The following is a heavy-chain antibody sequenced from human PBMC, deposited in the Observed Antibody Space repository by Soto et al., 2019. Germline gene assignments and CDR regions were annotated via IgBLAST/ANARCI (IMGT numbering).Heavy chain of an antibody. CDR3: ARHYSSGSGNWFAP. CDR2: IYYSGST. J-gene: IGHJ5*02. D-gene: IGHD6-19*01. V-gene: IGHV4-39*01. Sequence: SETLSLTCSVSGGSINSSSYFWGWVRQPPGKGLEWIGSIYYSGSTYYNPSLRSRVTISVDTSKNQFSLRLSSVTAADTAVFYCARHYSSGSGNWFAPGGQGTLVPVSS. CDR1: GGSINSSSYF.